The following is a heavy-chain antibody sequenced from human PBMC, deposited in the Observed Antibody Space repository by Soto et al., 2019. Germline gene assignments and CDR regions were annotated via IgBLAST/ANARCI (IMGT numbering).Heavy chain of an antibody. J-gene: IGHJ4*02. V-gene: IGHV4-59*08. Sequence: PSETLSLTCTVSGGSISSYYWSWIRQPPGKGLEWIGFVYHSGSRNYDPSLKSRVTISVDTSKNQLFLKLTSVTAADTALYYCARRNLFFDYWGQGALVTVS. CDR1: GGSISSYY. CDR2: VYHSGSR. CDR3: ARRNLFFDY.